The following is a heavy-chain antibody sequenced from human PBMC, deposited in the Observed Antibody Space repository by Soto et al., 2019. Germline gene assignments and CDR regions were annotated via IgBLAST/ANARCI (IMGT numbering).Heavy chain of an antibody. V-gene: IGHV4-30-4*01. CDR1: GGSISSGDYY. Sequence: HVQLQESGPGLVKPSQTLSLTCTVSGGSISSGDYYWSWIRQHPGKGLEWIGYIYYSGSTYYNPSLKSRVIISVDMSKNQFSLKLSSVTAEDTAVYYCAREASRTPGVGHKYFQHWGQGTLVTVS. J-gene: IGHJ1*01. CDR2: IYYSGST. CDR3: AREASRTPGVGHKYFQH. D-gene: IGHD7-27*01.